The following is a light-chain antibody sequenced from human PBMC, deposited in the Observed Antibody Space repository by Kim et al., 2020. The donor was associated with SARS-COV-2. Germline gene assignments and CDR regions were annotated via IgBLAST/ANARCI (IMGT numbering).Light chain of an antibody. J-gene: IGKJ4*01. CDR2: AAS. Sequence: ASVGDRVTITCRACQAISSWLAWYQQKPGNAPNLLIYAASSLQSGVPSRFSGSGSETNFTLTITSLQPEDFATYYCQQASSFPLTFGGGTKVDIK. CDR1: QAISSW. CDR3: QQASSFPLT. V-gene: IGKV1-12*01.